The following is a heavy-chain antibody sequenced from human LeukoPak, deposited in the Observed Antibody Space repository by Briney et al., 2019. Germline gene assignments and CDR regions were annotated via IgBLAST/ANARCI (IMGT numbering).Heavy chain of an antibody. CDR1: GGSFSGYY. V-gene: IGHV4-34*01. CDR2: INHSGST. J-gene: IGHJ6*03. CDR3: ARSSSWKKPYYYYYMDV. D-gene: IGHD6-13*01. Sequence: SETLSLTCAVYGGSFSGYYWSWIRQPPGKGLEWIGEINHSGSTNYNPSLKSRVTISVDTSKNQFSLKLSSVTAADTAVYYCARSSSWKKPYYYYYMDVWGKGTTVTVSS.